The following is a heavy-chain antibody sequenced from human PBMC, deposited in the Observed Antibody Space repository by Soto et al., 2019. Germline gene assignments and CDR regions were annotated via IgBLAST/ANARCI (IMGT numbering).Heavy chain of an antibody. Sequence: EVQLVESGEGLVQPGGSLRLSFAASGFTFSNYGMHWVRQAPGKGLEYVSGISSNGGSTNYVDSVKGRFTISRDNSKNTLYLQMGSLTAEDMAGYYCARGASSGRIRGAYGMDVWGQGTTVTVSS. J-gene: IGHJ6*02. CDR1: GFTFSNYG. V-gene: IGHV3-64*02. CDR3: ARGASSGRIRGAYGMDV. D-gene: IGHD6-19*01. CDR2: ISSNGGST.